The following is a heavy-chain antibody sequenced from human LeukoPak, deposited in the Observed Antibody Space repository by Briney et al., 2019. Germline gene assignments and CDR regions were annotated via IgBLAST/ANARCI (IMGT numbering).Heavy chain of an antibody. CDR1: GFTFSSYG. V-gene: IGHV3-23*01. CDR2: ISGSGGST. D-gene: IGHD3-10*01. J-gene: IGHJ4*02. CDR3: AKDLTYYGCFDY. Sequence: GGTLRLSCAASGFTFSSYGMSWVRQAPGKGLEWVSAISGSGGSTYYADSVKGRFTISRDNSKNTLYLQMNSLRAEDTAVYYCAKDLTYYGCFDYWGQGTLVTVSS.